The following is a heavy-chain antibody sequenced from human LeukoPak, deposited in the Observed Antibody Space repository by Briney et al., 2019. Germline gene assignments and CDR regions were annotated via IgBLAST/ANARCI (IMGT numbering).Heavy chain of an antibody. Sequence: ASVKVSCKASGYTFTSYDINWVRQATGQGLEWMGWMNPNSGNTGYAQKFQGRVTMTSNTSISTAYMELSSLRSEDTAVYYCARDRYDYVWGSYRYTRGFDYWGQGPWSPCPQ. D-gene: IGHD3-16*02. J-gene: IGHJ4*02. CDR2: MNPNSGNT. CDR3: ARDRYDYVWGSYRYTRGFDY. CDR1: GYTFTSYD. V-gene: IGHV1-8*01.